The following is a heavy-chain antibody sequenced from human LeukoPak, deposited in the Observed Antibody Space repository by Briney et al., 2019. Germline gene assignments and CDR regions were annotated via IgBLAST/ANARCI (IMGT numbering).Heavy chain of an antibody. CDR1: GFTFSSYS. J-gene: IGHJ6*04. CDR2: ISSSSSTI. V-gene: IGHV3-48*01. Sequence: GGSLRLSCAASGFTFSSYSMSWVRQAPGKGLEWVSYISSSSSTIYYADSVKGRFTISRDNSKNTLYLQMNSLRAEDTAVYYCAKDRITIFGVVRMDVWGKGTTVTVSS. CDR3: AKDRITIFGVVRMDV. D-gene: IGHD3-3*01.